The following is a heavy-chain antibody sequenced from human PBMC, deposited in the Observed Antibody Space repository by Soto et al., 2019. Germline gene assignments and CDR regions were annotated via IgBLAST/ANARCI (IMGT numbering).Heavy chain of an antibody. CDR1: GGSISSGGYS. CDR2: IYHSGST. D-gene: IGHD6-13*01. V-gene: IGHV4-30-2*01. CDR3: ARVGASHSSSWGRRWFDP. J-gene: IGHJ5*02. Sequence: SETLSLTFAVSGGSISSGGYSWSWIRQPPGKGLEWIGYIYHSGSTYYNPSLKSRVTISVDRSKNQFSLKLSSVTAADTAVYYCARVGASHSSSWGRRWFDPWGPGTLVTVSS.